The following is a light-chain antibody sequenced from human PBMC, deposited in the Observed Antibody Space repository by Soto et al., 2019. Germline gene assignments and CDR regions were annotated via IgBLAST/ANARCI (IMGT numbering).Light chain of an antibody. CDR1: SSNIGSNY. Sequence: QLVLTQPPSASGTPGQRVTISCSGSSSNIGSNYVYWYQQLPGTAPNLLIYRNNQRPSGVPDRFSGSKSGTSASLAISGLRSEDEADYYCAAWDDSLSVVVFGGGTQLTVL. J-gene: IGLJ2*01. CDR2: RNN. V-gene: IGLV1-47*01. CDR3: AAWDDSLSVVV.